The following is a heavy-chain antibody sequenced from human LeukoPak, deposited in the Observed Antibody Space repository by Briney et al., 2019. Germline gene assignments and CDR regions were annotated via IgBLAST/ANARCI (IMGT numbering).Heavy chain of an antibody. D-gene: IGHD1-1*01. J-gene: IGHJ4*02. CDR1: GGSFSGYY. CDR2: MNHSGSA. V-gene: IGHV4-34*01. CDR3: ARQGLGTGTTLGFDY. Sequence: SETLSLTCAVYGGSFSGYYWTWIRQPPGKGLEWIGEMNHSGSANYNPSLKSRVTISVDTSKNQFSLKLSSVTAADTAVYYCARQGLGTGTTLGFDYWGQGTLVTVSS.